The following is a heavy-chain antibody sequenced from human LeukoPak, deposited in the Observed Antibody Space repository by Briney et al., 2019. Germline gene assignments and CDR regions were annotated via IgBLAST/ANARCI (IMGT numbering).Heavy chain of an antibody. V-gene: IGHV4-4*07. D-gene: IGHD6-19*01. J-gene: IGHJ4*02. CDR3: ARAVAGTYY. CDR1: GGSISSYY. Sequence: PSETLSLTCTVSGGSISSYYLSWIRQPAGKGLEWIGRIYSRGTTYNPSLKDRVTMSADTSRNHVSLTLNSVTAADTAVYYCARAVAGTYYWGLGTLVTVSS. CDR2: IYSRGT.